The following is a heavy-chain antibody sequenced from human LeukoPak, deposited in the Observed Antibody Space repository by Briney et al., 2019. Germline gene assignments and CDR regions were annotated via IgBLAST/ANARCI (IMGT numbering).Heavy chain of an antibody. V-gene: IGHV1-2*02. J-gene: IGHJ2*01. CDR2: IDPNSGGT. CDR3: ARGRGTTMVRGVITNYLDV. CDR1: GYTFTDSY. Sequence: ASVKVSCKASGYTFTDSYIHWVRQAPGQGLEWMGWIDPNSGGTNYAQKFQDSVTMTRDTSVNTAFMELSRLKSDDTAIYYCARGRGTTMVRGVITNYLDVWGRGSLVTVSS. D-gene: IGHD3-10*01.